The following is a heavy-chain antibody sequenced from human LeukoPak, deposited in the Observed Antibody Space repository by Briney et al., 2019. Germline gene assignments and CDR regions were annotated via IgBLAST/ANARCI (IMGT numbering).Heavy chain of an antibody. Sequence: GGSLRHSCAASGFTFSKLAMAWVRQPPGKGLEWVASISDSGDATGYAESLKGRFTISRDNSKGTVWLQMNSLRAEDTALYYCAKSDCGGDGCKLLNFWAQGTLVTVSS. V-gene: IGHV3-23*01. CDR3: AKSDCGGDGCKLLNF. CDR2: ISDSGDAT. CDR1: GFTFSKLA. J-gene: IGHJ4*02. D-gene: IGHD2-21*01.